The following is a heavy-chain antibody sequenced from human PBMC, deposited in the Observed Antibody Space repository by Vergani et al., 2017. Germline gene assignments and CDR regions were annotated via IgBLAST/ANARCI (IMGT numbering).Heavy chain of an antibody. Sequence: QVQLQESGPGLVKPSQTLSLTCTVSGGSISSGSYYWSWIRQPAGKGLEWIGRIYTSGSTNYNPSLKSRVTMSVDTYKNQFSLKLSSVTAANTAVYYCARADWFWSGARDWGQGTLVTVSS. J-gene: IGHJ4*02. CDR2: IYTSGST. CDR1: GGSISSGSYY. V-gene: IGHV4-61*02. D-gene: IGHD3-3*01. CDR3: ARADWFWSGARD.